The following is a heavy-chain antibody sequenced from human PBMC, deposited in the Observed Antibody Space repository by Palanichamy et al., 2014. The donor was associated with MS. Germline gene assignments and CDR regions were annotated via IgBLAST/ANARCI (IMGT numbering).Heavy chain of an antibody. CDR2: ISTRDGTT. Sequence: QVQLVQSGAEVKKPGASVKVSCKASGYTFTSYYIHWVRQAPGQGLEWMGTISTRDGTTSYAQKLQGRVTMTRDASTSTVFMELSGLRSEDTAVYFCGRDLGYCSGGNCYSFFDCWGQGTLVTVSS. CDR3: GRDLGYCSGGNCYSFFDC. J-gene: IGHJ4*02. D-gene: IGHD2-15*01. V-gene: IGHV1-46*03. CDR1: GYTFTSYY.